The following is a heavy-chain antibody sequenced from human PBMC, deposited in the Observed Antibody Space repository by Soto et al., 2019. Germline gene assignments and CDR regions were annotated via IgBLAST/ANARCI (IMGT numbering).Heavy chain of an antibody. D-gene: IGHD4-4*01. J-gene: IGHJ4*02. V-gene: IGHV1-69*01. Sequence: QVQLAQSGADVRSPGSSVKVSCRASGGSFSDSAFSWLRQAPGQGLEWVGGIIPMFAATKYAQRFQGRVSITADASTTTVYLALSSLTSDDSAAYFCARGGIVAVPAALSSYDDYTHYRFDSWGQGTLVSVS. CDR3: ARGGIVAVPAALSSYDDYTHYRFDS. CDR2: IIPMFAAT. CDR1: GGSFSDSA.